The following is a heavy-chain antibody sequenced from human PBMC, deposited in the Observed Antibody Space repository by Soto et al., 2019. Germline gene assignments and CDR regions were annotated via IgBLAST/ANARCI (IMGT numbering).Heavy chain of an antibody. CDR3: ARDLSRGYSYGSDY. CDR1: GFTFSSYG. D-gene: IGHD5-18*01. J-gene: IGHJ4*02. V-gene: IGHV3-33*01. Sequence: QVQLVESGGGVVQPGRSLRLSCAASGFTFSSYGMHWVRQAPGKGLEWVAVIWYDGSNKYYADSVKGRFTISRDNSKNTLYLQMNSLRAEDTAVYYCARDLSRGYSYGSDYWGQETLVTVSS. CDR2: IWYDGSNK.